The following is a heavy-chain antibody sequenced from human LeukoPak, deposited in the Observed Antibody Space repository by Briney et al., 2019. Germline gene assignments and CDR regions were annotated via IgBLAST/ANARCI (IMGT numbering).Heavy chain of an antibody. Sequence: SETLSLTCTVSGGSISNYWGWIRQPPGKGLEWIGYIYYSGITNYNPSLKSRVTISVDTSKNQFSLNLTSVTAADTAVYYCARLPGYTSGWFDPWGQGTLVTVSS. CDR3: ARLPGYTSGWFDP. J-gene: IGHJ5*02. CDR2: IYYSGIT. CDR1: GGSISNY. V-gene: IGHV4-59*08. D-gene: IGHD6-19*01.